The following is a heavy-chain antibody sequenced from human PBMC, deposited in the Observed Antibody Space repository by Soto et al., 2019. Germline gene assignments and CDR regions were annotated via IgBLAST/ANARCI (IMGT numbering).Heavy chain of an antibody. J-gene: IGHJ4*02. CDR3: AKDHIMDTAMVDIDY. CDR1: GFTFSSYA. D-gene: IGHD5-18*01. CDR2: ISGSGGST. V-gene: IGHV3-23*01. Sequence: PGGSLRLSCADSGFTFSSYAMSWVRQAPGKGLEWVSAISGSGGSTYYADSVKGRFTISRDNSKNTLYLQMNSLRAEDTAVYYCAKDHIMDTAMVDIDYWGQGTLVTVSS.